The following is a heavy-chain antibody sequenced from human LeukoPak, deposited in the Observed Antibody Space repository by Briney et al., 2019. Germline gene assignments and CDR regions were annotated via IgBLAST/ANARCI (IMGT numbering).Heavy chain of an antibody. CDR3: ASYGSGTFFDY. CDR1: GGSISSSNW. Sequence: SETLSLTCAVSGGSISSSNWWSWVRQPPGKGLEWIGEIYHSGSTNYNPSLKSRVTIPVDKSKNQFSLKLSSVTAADTAVYYCASYGSGTFFDYWGQGTLVTVSS. CDR2: IYHSGST. J-gene: IGHJ4*02. D-gene: IGHD3-10*01. V-gene: IGHV4-4*02.